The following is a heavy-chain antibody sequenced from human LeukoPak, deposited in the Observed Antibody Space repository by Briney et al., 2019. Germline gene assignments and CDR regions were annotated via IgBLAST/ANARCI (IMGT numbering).Heavy chain of an antibody. CDR2: IIPIFGTA. Sequence: SVKVSCKASGCTFSSYAISWVRQAPGQGLEWMGRIIPIFGTANYAQKFQGRVTITTDESTSTAYMELSSLRSEDTAVYYCARDLRLGELSFAFDYWGQGTLVTVSS. V-gene: IGHV1-69*05. CDR1: GCTFSSYA. D-gene: IGHD3-16*02. CDR3: ARDLRLGELSFAFDY. J-gene: IGHJ4*02.